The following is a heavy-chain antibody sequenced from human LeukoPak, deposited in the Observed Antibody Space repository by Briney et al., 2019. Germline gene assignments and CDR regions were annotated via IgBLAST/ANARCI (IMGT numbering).Heavy chain of an antibody. CDR2: INSDGSST. D-gene: IGHD3-10*01. CDR3: ARERGGGTWFGELFGRQGSPGFDY. CDR1: GFTFSSYW. V-gene: IGHV3-74*01. J-gene: IGHJ4*02. Sequence: PGGSLRLSCAASGFTFSSYWMHWVRQAPGKGLVWVSRINSDGSSTSYADSVKGRFTISRDNAKNSLYLQMNSLRAEDTAVYYCARERGGGTWFGELFGRQGSPGFDYWGQGTLVTVSS.